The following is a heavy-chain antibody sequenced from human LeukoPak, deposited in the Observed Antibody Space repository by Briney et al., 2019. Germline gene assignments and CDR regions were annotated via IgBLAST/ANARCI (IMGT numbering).Heavy chain of an antibody. D-gene: IGHD6-13*01. Sequence: VASVKVSCKASGYTFTSYGISWVRQAPGQGLEWMGWISDSGNTNCAPKLQDRITLATDTSTSTAYMELRSLKSDDTAVYYCARDERAAAAGSEYYFDYWGQGTLVTVSS. CDR3: ARDERAAAAGSEYYFDY. J-gene: IGHJ4*02. CDR2: ISDSGNT. CDR1: GYTFTSYG. V-gene: IGHV1-18*01.